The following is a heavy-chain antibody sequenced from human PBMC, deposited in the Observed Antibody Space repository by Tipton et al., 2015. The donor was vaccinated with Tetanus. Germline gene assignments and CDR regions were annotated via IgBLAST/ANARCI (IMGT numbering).Heavy chain of an antibody. D-gene: IGHD3-16*01. V-gene: IGHV3-7*03. CDR1: GFTFSNYC. Sequence: SLRLSCVVSGFTFSNYCMTWVRQAPGKGLEWVANIKQDGSALYYLDSVKGRFIFSRDNAKNSLYLQVNSLRVEDTAIYYCARAISSRWGKHDAFDIWGQGTMVAVSP. J-gene: IGHJ3*02. CDR3: ARAISSRWGKHDAFDI. CDR2: IKQDGSAL.